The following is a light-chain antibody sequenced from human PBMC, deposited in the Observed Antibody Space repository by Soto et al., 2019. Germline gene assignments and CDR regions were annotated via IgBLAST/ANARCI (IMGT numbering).Light chain of an antibody. J-gene: IGLJ2*01. V-gene: IGLV2-14*01. CDR1: RSDVGDYNY. CDR2: EVT. CDR3: SSYSSSSALL. Sequence: QSALTQPASVSGSPGQSITISCTGTRSDVGDYNYVSWYQQHPGKVPKLMIYEVTNRPSGVSNRFSGSKSGNTASLTISGLQAEDEADYYCSSYSSSSALLFGGGTKLTVL.